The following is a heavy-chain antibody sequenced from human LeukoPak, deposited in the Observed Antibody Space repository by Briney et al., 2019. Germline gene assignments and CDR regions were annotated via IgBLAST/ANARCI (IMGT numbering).Heavy chain of an antibody. CDR3: AKFEYSTATQLYYFDC. CDR1: GFTFSSYA. V-gene: IGHV3-23*01. Sequence: GRSLRLSCAASGFTFSSYAMSWVRQAPGKGLDWVSGISAGGDRTYYADSVKGRFTISRDNAKNTLYLQMNSLRAEDTAVYYCAKFEYSTATQLYYFDCGGQGALVTVSS. J-gene: IGHJ4*02. CDR2: ISAGGDRT. D-gene: IGHD5-24*01.